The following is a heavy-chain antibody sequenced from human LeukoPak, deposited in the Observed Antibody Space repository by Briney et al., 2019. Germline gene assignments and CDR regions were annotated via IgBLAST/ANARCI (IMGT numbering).Heavy chain of an antibody. Sequence: PSETLSLTCTVSGDSISSYYWTWIRQPPGKGLEWSGYIYYSRSTNYNPSLKSRVTKSVDTSKNQFSLKLSSVTAADTAVYYCARLDSSGWYLGSWGQGTLVSVSS. CDR1: GDSISSYY. J-gene: IGHJ5*02. V-gene: IGHV4-59*08. D-gene: IGHD6-13*01. CDR2: IYYSRST. CDR3: ARLDSSGWYLGS.